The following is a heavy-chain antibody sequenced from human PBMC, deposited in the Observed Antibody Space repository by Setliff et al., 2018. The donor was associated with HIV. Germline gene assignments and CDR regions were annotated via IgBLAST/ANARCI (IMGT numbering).Heavy chain of an antibody. Sequence: ASETLSLTCTVSGGSISSHYWTWIRQPPGKGLEWIGSIFSDGAAYYNPSLSSRVTISWDTARNQFSLELTSVTATDTAVYYCARDRRDDYYLTAYFDSLGQGTVVTVSS. V-gene: IGHV4-4*08. CDR2: IFSDGAA. D-gene: IGHD1-26*01. CDR3: ARDRRDDYYLTAYFDS. CDR1: GGSISSHY. J-gene: IGHJ4*02.